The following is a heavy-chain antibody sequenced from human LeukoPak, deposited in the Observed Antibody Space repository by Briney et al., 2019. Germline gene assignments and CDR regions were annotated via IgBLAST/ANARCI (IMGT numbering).Heavy chain of an antibody. Sequence: QPGGSLRLSCAASGFTFSNYAMNWVRQAPGKGLEWVSGFSAAGTYYADSVKGRFTTSRDDSKNTIYLQMNSLTAEDTGVYYCAKDRVRDNGWDIDYWGQGTLVTVSS. D-gene: IGHD6-19*01. J-gene: IGHJ4*02. V-gene: IGHV3-23*01. CDR2: FSAAGT. CDR3: AKDRVRDNGWDIDY. CDR1: GFTFSNYA.